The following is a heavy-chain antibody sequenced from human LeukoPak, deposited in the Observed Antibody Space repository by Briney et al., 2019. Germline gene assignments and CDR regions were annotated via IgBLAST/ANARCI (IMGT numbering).Heavy chain of an antibody. Sequence: ASVKVSCRASGYTFSSYYMIWVRQAPGQGLEWMGIINPSGGGTTYAQKFQGRVTMTRDTSTSTVHMELSSLRSEDTAVYYCARAPGDYGDYWGQGTLVTVSS. CDR1: GYTFSSYY. D-gene: IGHD2-8*02. J-gene: IGHJ4*02. CDR3: ARAPGDYGDY. V-gene: IGHV1-46*01. CDR2: INPSGGGT.